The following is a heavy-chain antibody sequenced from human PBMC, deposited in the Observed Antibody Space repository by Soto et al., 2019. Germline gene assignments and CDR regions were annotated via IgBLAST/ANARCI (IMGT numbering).Heavy chain of an antibody. Sequence: GGSLRLSCAASGFTFSSYAMHWVRQAPGKGLEWVAVISYDGSNKYYADSVKGRFTISRDNSKNTLYLQMNSLRAEDTAVYYCARDDRGHDYSNYRGLYYYYGMDVWGQGTTVTVSS. CDR2: ISYDGSNK. V-gene: IGHV3-30-3*01. CDR3: ARDDRGHDYSNYRGLYYYYGMDV. CDR1: GFTFSSYA. D-gene: IGHD4-4*01. J-gene: IGHJ6*02.